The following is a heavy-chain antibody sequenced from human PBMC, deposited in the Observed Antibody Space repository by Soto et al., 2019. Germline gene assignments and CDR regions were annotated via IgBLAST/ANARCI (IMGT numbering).Heavy chain of an antibody. CDR1: GYTFTSYG. D-gene: IGHD3-16*01. CDR2: INGYTGNT. J-gene: IGHJ6*02. CDR3: ARSWVTGKCGIDV. Sequence: QVQLVQSGAEVKKPGASVKVSCKASGYTFTSYGLSWVRQAPGQGLEWMGWINGYTGNTNYAQKFQGIVTMTTDTSTNTAYLDLWTLISDDTAVYYCARSWVTGKCGIDVWGQGTTVTVSS. V-gene: IGHV1-18*01.